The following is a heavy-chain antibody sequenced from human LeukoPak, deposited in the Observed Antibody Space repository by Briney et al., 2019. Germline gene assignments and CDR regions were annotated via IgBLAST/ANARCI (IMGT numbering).Heavy chain of an antibody. J-gene: IGHJ5*02. CDR2: INHSGST. CDR3: ARAPPYDFWSLYNWFDP. V-gene: IGHV4-34*01. Sequence: SETLSLTCAVYGGSFSGYYWSWIRQPPGKGLEWIGEINHSGSTNYNPSLKSRDTISVDTSKNQFSLKLSSVTAADTAVYYCARAPPYDFWSLYNWFDPWGQGTLVTVSS. CDR1: GGSFSGYY. D-gene: IGHD3-3*01.